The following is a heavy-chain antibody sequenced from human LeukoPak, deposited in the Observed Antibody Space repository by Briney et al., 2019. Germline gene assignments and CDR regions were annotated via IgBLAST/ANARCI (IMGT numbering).Heavy chain of an antibody. CDR2: ISADGGTT. J-gene: IGHJ4*02. CDR3: ARGRGGPPFDY. V-gene: IGHV3-64*02. CDR1: GFSFRGYG. Sequence: PGGSLRLSCAASGFSFRGYGMHWVRQAPGKGLEYGSAISADGGTTYYADSVKDRFIISRDNAKNTLYLQMGSLRHEDMAVYYCARGRGGPPFDYWGQGTLVIVSS.